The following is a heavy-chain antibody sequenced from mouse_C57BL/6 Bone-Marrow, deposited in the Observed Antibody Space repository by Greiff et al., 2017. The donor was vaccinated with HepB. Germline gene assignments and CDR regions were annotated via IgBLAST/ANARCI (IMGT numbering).Heavy chain of an antibody. Sequence: QVQLQQPGAELVRPGASVTLSCKASGYTFTDYEMHWVKQTPVHGLEWIGAIDPETGGTAYNQKFKGKAILTADKSSSTAYMELRSLTSEDSAVYYCTRSLYFYWYFDVWGTGTTVTVSS. J-gene: IGHJ1*03. D-gene: IGHD2-1*01. V-gene: IGHV1-15*01. CDR2: IDPETGGT. CDR3: TRSLYFYWYFDV. CDR1: GYTFTDYE.